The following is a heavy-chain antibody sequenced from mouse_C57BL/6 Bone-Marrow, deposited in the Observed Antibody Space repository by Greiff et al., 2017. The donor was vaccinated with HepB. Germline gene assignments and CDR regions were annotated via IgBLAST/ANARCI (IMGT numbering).Heavy chain of an antibody. CDR1: GFTFSSYA. CDR2: ISDGGSYT. CDR3: AREGVSTMVTTGFAY. Sequence: EVKLVESGGGLVKPGGSLKLSCAASGFTFSSYAMSWVRQTPEKRLEWVATISDGGSYTYYPDNVKGRFTISRDNAKNNLYLQMSHLKSEDTAMYYCAREGVSTMVTTGFAYWGQGTLVTVSA. D-gene: IGHD2-2*01. J-gene: IGHJ3*01. V-gene: IGHV5-4*01.